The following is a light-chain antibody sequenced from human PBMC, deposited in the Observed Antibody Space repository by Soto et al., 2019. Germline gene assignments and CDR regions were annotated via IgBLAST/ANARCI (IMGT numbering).Light chain of an antibody. CDR2: GAS. CDR3: QQRSDWPIT. J-gene: IGKJ5*01. V-gene: IGKV3D-20*02. CDR1: QSVSSSY. Sequence: EIGLTQSPGTLSLSPGERATLSCGASQSVSSSYLAWYQQKPGQAPSLLIYGASNRATGIPARFSGSGSGTDFTLTISSLEPEDFAVYYCQQRSDWPITFGQGTRLEIK.